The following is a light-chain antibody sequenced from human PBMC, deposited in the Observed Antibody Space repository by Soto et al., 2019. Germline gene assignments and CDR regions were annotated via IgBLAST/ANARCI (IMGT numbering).Light chain of an antibody. Sequence: EIVLRQSPATLSVSPGERATLSCRASQSVSSYLAWYQHKPGQAPRLLIYGASNRATGIPDRFSGSGSGTDFTLTITRLEPEDFAVYYCHQYGSAPWTFGQGTKVDI. J-gene: IGKJ1*01. V-gene: IGKV3-20*01. CDR2: GAS. CDR1: QSVSSY. CDR3: HQYGSAPWT.